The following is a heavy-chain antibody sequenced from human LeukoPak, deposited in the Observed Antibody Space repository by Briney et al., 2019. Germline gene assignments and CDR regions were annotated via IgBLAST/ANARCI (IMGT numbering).Heavy chain of an antibody. CDR1: GFTFTDYT. CDR3: ARITSTSYYFHFMDV. J-gene: IGHJ6*03. V-gene: IGHV3-21*06. Sequence: PGGSLRLSCAASGFTFTDYTINWVRQAPGKGLEWVSYISSSTSDIYYADSVKGRFTIFRDNAKNSLFLEMNGLRAEDTAVYYCARITSTSYYFHFMDVWGKGTTVIVSS. CDR2: ISSSTSDI. D-gene: IGHD2/OR15-2a*01.